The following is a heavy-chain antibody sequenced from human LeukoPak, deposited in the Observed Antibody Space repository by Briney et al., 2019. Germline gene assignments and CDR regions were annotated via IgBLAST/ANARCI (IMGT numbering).Heavy chain of an antibody. J-gene: IGHJ6*03. V-gene: IGHV4-30-4*07. Sequence: PAQTLSLTCAVSGDSITSGGYSWGWIRQTPGKGLEWIAYIHNSGSTYNNPSLKSRLSISINTSKNQFSLKLNSVTAADTAVYYCARGRMSMIRGALRGTTSYYDHYYMDVWGKGTTVTVSS. CDR3: ARGRMSMIRGALRGTTSYYDHYYMDV. D-gene: IGHD3-10*01. CDR1: GDSITSGGYS. CDR2: IHNSGST.